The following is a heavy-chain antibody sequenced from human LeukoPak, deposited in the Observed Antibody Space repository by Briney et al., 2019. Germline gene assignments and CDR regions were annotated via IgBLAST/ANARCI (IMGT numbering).Heavy chain of an antibody. Sequence: PGRSLRLSCAASGFTFSSYGMHWVRQAPGKGPEWVAVIWYDGSNKYYADSVKGRFTISRDNSKNTLYLQMNSLRAEDTAVYYCARELGGHFDYWGQGTLVTVSS. CDR3: ARELGGHFDY. CDR2: IWYDGSNK. V-gene: IGHV3-33*01. CDR1: GFTFSSYG. J-gene: IGHJ4*02. D-gene: IGHD3-3*01.